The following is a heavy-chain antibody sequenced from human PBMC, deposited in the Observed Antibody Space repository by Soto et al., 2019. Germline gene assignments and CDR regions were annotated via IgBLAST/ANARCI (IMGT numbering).Heavy chain of an antibody. D-gene: IGHD2-21*01. J-gene: IGHJ4*02. V-gene: IGHV5-51*01. CDR1: GYSFTSYW. CDR2: IYPGDSDT. CDR3: ARHESVMVNLIDY. Sequence: GESLKISCKGSGYSFTSYWIGWVRQMPGKGLEWMGIIYPGDSDTRYSPSFQGQVTISVDKSISTAYLQWGSLKASDTAMYYCARHESVMVNLIDYWGQGTLVTVSS.